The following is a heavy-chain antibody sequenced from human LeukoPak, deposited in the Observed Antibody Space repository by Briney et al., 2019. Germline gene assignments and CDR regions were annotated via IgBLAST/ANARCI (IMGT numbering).Heavy chain of an antibody. Sequence: PSETLSLTCTVSGYSISSGYYWGWIRQPPGKGLEWIGSVYHSGNTYYNPSLKSRITISLDTSKNQFSLKLSSVTAADTAVYYCARARGYYGSGSHYDYLDYWGQGTLVTVSS. V-gene: IGHV4-38-2*02. CDR2: VYHSGNT. J-gene: IGHJ4*02. CDR1: GYSISSGYY. CDR3: ARARGYYGSGSHYDYLDY. D-gene: IGHD3-10*01.